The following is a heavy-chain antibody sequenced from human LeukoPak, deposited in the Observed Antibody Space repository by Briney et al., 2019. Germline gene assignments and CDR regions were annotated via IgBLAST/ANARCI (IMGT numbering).Heavy chain of an antibody. CDR2: IGGNGDST. J-gene: IGHJ4*02. V-gene: IGHV3-23*01. D-gene: IGHD3-3*01. Sequence: IGGNGDSTSSADSVKGRFTISRDNSKNTLFLQMNSLRAEDTAIYYCAKVPGFWSGYIHYFDYWGQGTLVTVSS. CDR3: AKVPGFWSGYIHYFDY.